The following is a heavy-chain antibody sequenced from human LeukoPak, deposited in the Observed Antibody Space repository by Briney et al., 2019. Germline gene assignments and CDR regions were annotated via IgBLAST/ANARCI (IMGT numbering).Heavy chain of an antibody. J-gene: IGHJ4*02. CDR3: ARGRNEDFWSGYYKDY. V-gene: IGHV1-8*02. D-gene: IGHD3-3*01. CDR2: MNPNSGNT. Sequence: ASVKVSCKASGGTFSSYAINWVRQATGQGLEWMGWMNPNSGNTGYAQKFQGRVTMTRNTSISTAYMELSSLRSEDTAVYYCARGRNEDFWSGYYKDYWGQGTLVTVSS. CDR1: GGTFSSYA.